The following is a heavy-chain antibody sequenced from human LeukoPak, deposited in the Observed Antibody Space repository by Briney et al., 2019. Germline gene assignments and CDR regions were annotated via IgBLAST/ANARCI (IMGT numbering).Heavy chain of an antibody. CDR2: IYYSGST. Sequence: PSETLSLTCTVSGGSISSYYWSWIRQPPGKGLGWIGYIYYSGSTNYNPSLKSRVTISVDTSTNQFSLKLSSVTAADTAVYYCARRVDYYYYYDMDLWGKGTTVTVSS. J-gene: IGHJ6*03. CDR3: ARRVDYYYYYDMDL. CDR1: GGSISSYY. V-gene: IGHV4-59*01.